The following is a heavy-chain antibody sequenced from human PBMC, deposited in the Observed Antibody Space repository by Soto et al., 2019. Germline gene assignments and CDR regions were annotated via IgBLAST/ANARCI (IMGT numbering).Heavy chain of an antibody. Sequence: QVLLVQSGAEVKTPGASVKVSCKASGYTFTGYYIHWVRQAPGQGLEWMGGIIPIFGTANYAQKFQGRVTITADESTSTAYMELSSLRSEDTAVYYCARVVGYGDYGGWFDPWGQGTLVTVSS. CDR1: GYTFTGYY. V-gene: IGHV1-69*01. D-gene: IGHD4-17*01. CDR3: ARVVGYGDYGGWFDP. CDR2: IIPIFGTA. J-gene: IGHJ5*02.